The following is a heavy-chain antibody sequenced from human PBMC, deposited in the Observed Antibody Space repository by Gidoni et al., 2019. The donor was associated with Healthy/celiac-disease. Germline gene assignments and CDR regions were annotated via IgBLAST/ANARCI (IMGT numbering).Heavy chain of an antibody. CDR3: AKDTLSSEGYFDY. V-gene: IGHV3-23*01. Sequence: EVQLLESGGGLVQPGGSRRLSCADSGSTFSSYAMSWVRQAPGKGLEWVSAISGSGGSTYYAASVKGRFTISRDNSKNTLYLQMTSLRAEDTAVYYCAKDTLSSEGYFDYWGQGTLVTVSS. CDR1: GSTFSSYA. D-gene: IGHD3-22*01. J-gene: IGHJ4*02. CDR2: ISGSGGST.